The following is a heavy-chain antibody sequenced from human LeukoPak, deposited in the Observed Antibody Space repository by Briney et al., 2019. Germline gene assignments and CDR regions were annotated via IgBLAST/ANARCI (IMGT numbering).Heavy chain of an antibody. V-gene: IGHV1-2*06. J-gene: IGHJ4*02. CDR2: INPNSGGT. CDR1: GYTFTGYY. CDR3: ARDGDIVVPRGDY. Sequence: GASVKVSCKASGYTFTGYYMHWVRQAPGQGIEWMGRINPNSGGTNYAQKFQGRVTMTRDTSISTAYMELSRLRSDDTAVYYCARDGDIVVPRGDYWGQGTLVTVSS. D-gene: IGHD2-15*01.